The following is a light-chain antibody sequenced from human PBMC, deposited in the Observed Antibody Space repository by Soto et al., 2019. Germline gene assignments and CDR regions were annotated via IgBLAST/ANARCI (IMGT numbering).Light chain of an antibody. CDR3: QQYGSSRYT. Sequence: EIVLTQSPGTLSLSPGERATLTCRTSQSGSNNYLAWYQQKPGQAPRLLSYGTSNRATGIPDRFSGSGSGTDFTLTISRLEPEDFAVYYCQQYGSSRYTFGQGTKLEIK. J-gene: IGKJ2*01. V-gene: IGKV3-20*01. CDR1: QSGSNNY. CDR2: GTS.